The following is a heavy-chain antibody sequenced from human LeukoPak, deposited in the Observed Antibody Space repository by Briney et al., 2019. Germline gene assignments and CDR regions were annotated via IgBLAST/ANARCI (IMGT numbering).Heavy chain of an antibody. Sequence: ASVKVSCKASGYTFTGYYMHWVRQAPGQGLEWMGWINPNSGGTNYAQKFQGRVTMTTDTSTSTAYMELRSLRSDDTAVYYCARAGGGSYHFFDYWGQGTLVTVSS. D-gene: IGHD1-26*01. J-gene: IGHJ4*02. CDR2: INPNSGGT. CDR1: GYTFTGYY. CDR3: ARAGGGSYHFFDY. V-gene: IGHV1-2*02.